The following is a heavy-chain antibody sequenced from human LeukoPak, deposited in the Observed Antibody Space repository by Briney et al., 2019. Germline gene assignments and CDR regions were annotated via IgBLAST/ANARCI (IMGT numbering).Heavy chain of an antibody. CDR3: ASSRYYYDSRWENAFDI. CDR2: INHSGST. Sequence: SETLSLTCAVYGGSFSGYYWSWIRQPPGKGLECIGEINHSGSTNYNPSLKSRVTISVDTSKNQFSLKLSSVTAADTAVYYCASSRYYYDSRWENAFDIWGQGTMVTVSS. D-gene: IGHD3-22*01. J-gene: IGHJ3*02. V-gene: IGHV4-34*01. CDR1: GGSFSGYY.